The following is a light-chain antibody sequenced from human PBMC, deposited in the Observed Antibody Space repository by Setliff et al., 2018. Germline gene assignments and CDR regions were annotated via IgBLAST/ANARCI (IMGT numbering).Light chain of an antibody. Sequence: QSALTQPPSVSGAPGQTVTISCTGSDSNIGATYDVHWYQQFPGTAPKLLIYANTNRPSGVSDRFSGSKSGTSASLAITGLQAEDEADYYCQSYDSGVRIFGTGTKVTVL. CDR2: ANT. V-gene: IGLV1-40*01. CDR3: QSYDSGVRI. CDR1: DSNIGATYD. J-gene: IGLJ1*01.